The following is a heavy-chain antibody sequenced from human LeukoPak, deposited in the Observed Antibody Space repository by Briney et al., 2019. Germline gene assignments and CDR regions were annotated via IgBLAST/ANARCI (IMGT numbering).Heavy chain of an antibody. V-gene: IGHV3-7*04. CDR2: IKPDGSTT. CDR1: GFSFSNLW. J-gene: IGHJ5*02. D-gene: IGHD6-6*01. Sequence: GSLSLSCAASGFSFSNLWMSWVRQAPGKGLEWVANIKPDGSTTNYMDSVKGRFTISRDNAKNSLDLQMSSVRAEDTAVYYCARGGGSSSWGQGTVVIVSS. CDR3: ARGGGSSS.